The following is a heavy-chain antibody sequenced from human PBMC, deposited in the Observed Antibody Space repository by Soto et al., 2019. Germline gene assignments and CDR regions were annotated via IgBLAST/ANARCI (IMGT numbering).Heavy chain of an antibody. CDR3: ARDVVYGYHRFYYGMDG. D-gene: IGHD5-12*01. CDR2: IKEDGSEK. CDR1: GFTFSSYW. Sequence: EVQLVESGGGLVQPGGSLRLSCVASGFTFSSYWMTWVRQAPGKGLEGVANIKEDGSEKYYVDSVKGRCTISRDNAKKSMYLQMNSLRDEDTAVYYCARDVVYGYHRFYYGMDGWGQGTTVTVSS. V-gene: IGHV3-7*01. J-gene: IGHJ6*02.